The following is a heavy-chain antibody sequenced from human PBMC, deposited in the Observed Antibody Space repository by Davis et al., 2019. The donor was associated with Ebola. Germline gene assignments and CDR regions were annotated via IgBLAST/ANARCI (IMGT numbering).Heavy chain of an antibody. Sequence: GGSLRLSCAASGFTFSHYFMSWVRQAPGKGLEWVANINQDETEKYYVDSVKGRFTISRDNAKNSLYLQMNSLRVEDTAMYYCARGWLGYYYGMDVWGQGTTVTVSS. J-gene: IGHJ6*02. V-gene: IGHV3-7*01. CDR3: ARGWLGYYYGMDV. CDR1: GFTFSHYF. D-gene: IGHD3-22*01. CDR2: INQDETEK.